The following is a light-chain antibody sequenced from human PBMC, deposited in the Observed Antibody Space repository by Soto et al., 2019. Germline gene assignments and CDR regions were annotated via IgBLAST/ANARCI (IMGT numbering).Light chain of an antibody. J-gene: IGKJ1*01. CDR3: QQYGSSPTT. V-gene: IGKV3-20*01. Sequence: EIVLTQSPGTLSLSPGERATLSCRASQSVSSNNLFCYQQRPGQAPRLLIYDASNRATGIPARFSGSGSGTDFTLTISRLEPEDFAVYYCQQYGSSPTTFGHGTKVDIK. CDR2: DAS. CDR1: QSVSSNN.